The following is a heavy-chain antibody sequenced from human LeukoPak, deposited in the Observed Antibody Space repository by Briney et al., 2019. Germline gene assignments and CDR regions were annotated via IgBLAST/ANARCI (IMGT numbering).Heavy chain of an antibody. Sequence: PGGSLRLSCAASGFTFSSYAMSWVRQAPGKGLEWVSAISGSGGSTYYADSVKGRFTISRDNSKNTLYLQMNSLRAEDTAVYYRAKQRNGYCSSTSCYANYFDYWGQGTLVTVSS. CDR2: ISGSGGST. V-gene: IGHV3-23*01. CDR3: AKQRNGYCSSTSCYANYFDY. CDR1: GFTFSSYA. D-gene: IGHD2-2*03. J-gene: IGHJ4*02.